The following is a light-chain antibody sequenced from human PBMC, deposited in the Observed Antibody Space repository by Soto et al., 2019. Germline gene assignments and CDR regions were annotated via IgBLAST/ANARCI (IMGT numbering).Light chain of an antibody. CDR1: QSVSTN. J-gene: IGKJ1*01. CDR2: GAS. Sequence: SVMAQSPATRSVTPGERAALSGRASQSVSTNLAWYQQKPGQGPRLLIFGASTRAIGIPARFSGSGSGTDFTLTINRLEPGDFAVYYCQQYGTSPTFGQGTKVDI. V-gene: IGKV3-20*01. CDR3: QQYGTSPT.